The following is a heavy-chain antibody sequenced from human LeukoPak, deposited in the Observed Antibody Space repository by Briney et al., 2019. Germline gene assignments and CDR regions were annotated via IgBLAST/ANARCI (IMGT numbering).Heavy chain of an antibody. CDR1: GGSISSSNW. CDR2: IYHSGST. V-gene: IGHV4-4*02. D-gene: IGHD6-6*01. CDR3: ARMSSPYNWFDP. Sequence: SETLSLTCAVSGGSISSSNWWSWARQPPGKGLEWIGEIYHSGSTNYNPSLKSRVTISVDKSKNQFSLKLSSVTAADTAVYYCARMSSPYNWFDPWGQGTLVTVSS. J-gene: IGHJ5*02.